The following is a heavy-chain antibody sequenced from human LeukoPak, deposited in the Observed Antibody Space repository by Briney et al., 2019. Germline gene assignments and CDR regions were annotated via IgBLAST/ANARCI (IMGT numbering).Heavy chain of an antibody. V-gene: IGHV4-4*07. CDR3: ARSGSWYYYYYMDV. CDR1: GGSISSYH. CDR2: IYTSGST. J-gene: IGHJ6*03. Sequence: PSETLSLTCTVSGGSISSYHWSWIRQPAGKGLEWIGRIYTSGSTNYNPSLKSRVSMSVDTSKNQFSLKLSSVTAADTAVYYCARSGSWYYYYYMDVWGKGTTVTVSS. D-gene: IGHD6-13*01.